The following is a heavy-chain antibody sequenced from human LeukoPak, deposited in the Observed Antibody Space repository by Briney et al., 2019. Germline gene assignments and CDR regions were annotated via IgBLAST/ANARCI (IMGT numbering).Heavy chain of an antibody. CDR3: SRVYYYMDV. V-gene: IGHV3-48*03. CDR1: GFTFSSYE. Sequence: GRSLRLSCAASGFTFSSYEMNWVRQASGKGLEWVSYISSSGSTIYYADSVKGRLTSSRDNAKNSLYLQMNSLRAEDTAVYYCSRVYYYMDVWGKGTTVTVSS. CDR2: ISSSGSTI. J-gene: IGHJ6*03.